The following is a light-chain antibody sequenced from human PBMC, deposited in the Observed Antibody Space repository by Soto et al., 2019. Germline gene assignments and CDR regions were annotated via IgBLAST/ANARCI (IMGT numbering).Light chain of an antibody. CDR2: EVS. CDR3: SSYTTTTRL. J-gene: IGLJ3*02. CDR1: SSDIGSNNY. Sequence: QSALTQPASVSGSPGQSITISCTGTSSDIGSNNYVSWFQQRTGKVPTLIIYEVSNRPSGVSTHFSGYKSGNTASLTISGLLPEDEAEYYCSSYTTTTRLFGGGTKLTVL. V-gene: IGLV2-14*01.